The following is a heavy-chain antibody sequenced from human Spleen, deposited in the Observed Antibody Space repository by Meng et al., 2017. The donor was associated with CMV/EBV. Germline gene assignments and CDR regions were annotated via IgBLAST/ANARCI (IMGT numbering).Heavy chain of an antibody. CDR3: ARDRGFADV. V-gene: IGHV3-7*01. Sequence: GESLKISCAASGFTFSSYWMSWVRQAPGKGLEWVANIKVDESEKYYVDSVKGRFTISRDNAKNSLYLQMNSLRAEDTAVYYCARDRGFADVWGQGTTVTVSS. CDR2: IKVDESEK. J-gene: IGHJ6*02. CDR1: GFTFSSYW.